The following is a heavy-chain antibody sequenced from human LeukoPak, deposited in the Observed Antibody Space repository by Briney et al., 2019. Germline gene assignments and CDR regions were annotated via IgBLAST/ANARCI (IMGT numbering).Heavy chain of an antibody. CDR2: ISGSGGST. V-gene: IGHV3-23*01. CDR3: ARDTRYGRAFDI. D-gene: IGHD1-26*01. CDR1: GFTFSSYA. J-gene: IGHJ3*02. Sequence: GGSLRLSCAASGFTFSSYAMSWVRQAPGKGLEWVSAISGSGGSTYYADSVKGRFTISRHNSKNTLYLQMNSLRAEDTAVYYCARDTRYGRAFDIWGQGTMVTVSS.